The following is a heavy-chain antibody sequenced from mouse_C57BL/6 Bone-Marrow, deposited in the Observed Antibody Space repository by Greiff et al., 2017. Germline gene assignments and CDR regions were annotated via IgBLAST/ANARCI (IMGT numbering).Heavy chain of an antibody. D-gene: IGHD2-3*01. Sequence: QVQLQQPGADLVKPGASVKLSCKASGYTFTTYWMHWVQQSPGRGLEWIARIDPNSGGTNYNDKFKSRATLPVDKPTITAYMQLSVLTSEDSAVYYCAREGWLLPLRDYWGQGTTLTVSS. V-gene: IGHV1-72*01. CDR2: IDPNSGGT. CDR1: GYTFTTYW. CDR3: AREGWLLPLRDY. J-gene: IGHJ2*01.